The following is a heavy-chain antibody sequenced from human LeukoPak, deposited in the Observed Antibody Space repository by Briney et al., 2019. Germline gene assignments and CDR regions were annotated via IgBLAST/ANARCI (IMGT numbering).Heavy chain of an antibody. CDR1: GYTFTSYG. V-gene: IGHV1-18*01. CDR3: ARASTPGYYYGMDV. CDR2: ISAYNGNT. D-gene: IGHD6-6*01. Sequence: ASVKVSCKASGYTFTSYGISWVRQAPGQGLEWMGWISAYNGNTNYAQKFQGRVTITADESTSTAYMELSSLRSEDTAVYYCARASTPGYYYGMDVWGQGTTVTVSS. J-gene: IGHJ6*02.